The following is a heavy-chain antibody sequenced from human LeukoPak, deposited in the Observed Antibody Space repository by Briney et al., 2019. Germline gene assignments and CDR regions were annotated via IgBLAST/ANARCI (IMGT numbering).Heavy chain of an antibody. CDR1: GFTFDGYG. CDR3: ARGRVVVTLDAFDI. CDR2: INWNGGRT. Sequence: GGSLRLSCAASGFTFDGYGMSWVRQAPGKGLEWVSGINWNGGRTGYVDSVKGRFTISRDNAKNSLYLQMNSLRVEDTALYYCARGRVVVTLDAFDIWGQGTMVIVSS. V-gene: IGHV3-20*04. D-gene: IGHD3-22*01. J-gene: IGHJ3*02.